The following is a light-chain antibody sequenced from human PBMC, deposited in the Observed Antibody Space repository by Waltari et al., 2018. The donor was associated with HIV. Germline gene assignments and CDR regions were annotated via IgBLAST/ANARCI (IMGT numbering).Light chain of an antibody. V-gene: IGKV3-15*01. CDR3: QQYNDWPRGP. J-gene: IGKJ2*01. CDR1: QSVRSN. CDR2: RAS. Sequence: EIVLTQSPATLSVSPGERATLSCRASQSVRSNLAWYQQKPGQAPRLLIYRASTRTTGIPARFSGSGSGTEFTLTISSLQSEDFAVYYCQQYNDWPRGPFGQGTRLEIK.